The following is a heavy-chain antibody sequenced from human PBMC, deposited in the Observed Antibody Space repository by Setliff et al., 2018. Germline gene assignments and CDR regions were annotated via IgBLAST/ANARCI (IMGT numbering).Heavy chain of an antibody. V-gene: IGHV4-59*01. CDR2: IYYTGTT. Sequence: SETLSLTCTVSGGPISGYYWSWIRQPPGKELEWIGYIYYTGTTNYNPSLKSRVTISVDTSKNQFSLKLSSVTAADTALYYCAKADEGPRRASGSYYPLLRFDPWGQGTLVTVS. J-gene: IGHJ5*02. CDR1: GGPISGYY. CDR3: AKADEGPRRASGSYYPLLRFDP. D-gene: IGHD3-10*01.